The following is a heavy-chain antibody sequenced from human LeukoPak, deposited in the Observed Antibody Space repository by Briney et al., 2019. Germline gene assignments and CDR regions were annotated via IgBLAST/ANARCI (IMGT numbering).Heavy chain of an antibody. CDR1: GGSFSGYY. V-gene: IGHV4-34*01. J-gene: IGHJ4*02. CDR2: INHSGST. Sequence: SETLSLTCAVYGGSFSGYYWSWIRQPPGKGLEWIGEINHSGSTNYNPSLKSRVTMSVDTSKNQFSLKLTSVTAADTAIYYCARPGGGPIRWGQGTLVTVSS. D-gene: IGHD2-15*01. CDR3: ARPGGGPIR.